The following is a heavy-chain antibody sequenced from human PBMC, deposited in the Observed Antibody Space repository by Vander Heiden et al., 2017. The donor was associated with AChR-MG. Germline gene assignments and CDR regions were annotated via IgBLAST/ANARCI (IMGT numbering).Heavy chain of an antibody. CDR3: AKDKTRLRWGWYFDL. CDR2: ISYDGSNK. J-gene: IGHJ2*01. CDR1: GFTFSSYG. Sequence: QVQLVESGGGVVQPGRSLRLSCAASGFTFSSYGMHWVRQAPGKGLEWVAVISYDGSNKYYADSVKGRFTISRDNSKNTLYLQMNSLRAEDTAVYYCAKDKTRLRWGWYFDLWGRGTLVTVSS. D-gene: IGHD4-17*01. V-gene: IGHV3-30*18.